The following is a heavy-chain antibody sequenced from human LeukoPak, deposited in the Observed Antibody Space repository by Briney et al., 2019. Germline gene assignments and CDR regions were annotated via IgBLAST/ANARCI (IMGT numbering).Heavy chain of an antibody. V-gene: IGHV3-15*01. CDR3: ARDRDNTIFGPDMDV. Sequence: GGSLRLSCAASGFTFFNAWMSWVRQAPGKGLEWVGRIKSKTDDGTTDYAAPAKGRFTISRDDSKNTLYLQMNSLRTEDTAVYYCARDRDNTIFGPDMDVWGKGTTATVSS. CDR2: IKSKTDDGTT. J-gene: IGHJ6*03. CDR1: GFTFFNAW. D-gene: IGHD3-3*01.